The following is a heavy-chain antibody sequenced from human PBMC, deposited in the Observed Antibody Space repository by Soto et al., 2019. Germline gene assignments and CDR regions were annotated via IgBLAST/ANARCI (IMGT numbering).Heavy chain of an antibody. CDR2: IYYSGST. CDR3: ARGEAANDAFVI. CDR1: GGSISSGGYY. D-gene: IGHD2-15*01. J-gene: IGHJ3*02. V-gene: IGHV4-31*03. Sequence: SETLSLTCTVSGGSISSGGYYWSWIRQHPGKGLEWIGYIYYSGSTYYNPSLKSRVTISVDTSKNQFSLKLSSVTAADTAVYYCARGEAANDAFVISCPTTIVTVS.